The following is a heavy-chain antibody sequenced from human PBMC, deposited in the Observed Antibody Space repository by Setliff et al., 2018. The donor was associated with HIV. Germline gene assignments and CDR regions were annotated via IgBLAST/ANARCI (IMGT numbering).Heavy chain of an antibody. D-gene: IGHD6-6*01. CDR3: ARGYSVYSSSDPLLNWFDP. V-gene: IGHV1-3*01. CDR1: GDTFNNYA. Sequence: ASVKVSCKASGDTFNNYAISWVRQAPGQGLEWMGGINAGNGNTKYSQKFQGRVTITRDTSASTAYMELSSLRSEDTAVYYCARGYSVYSSSDPLLNWFDPWGQGTLVTVAS. J-gene: IGHJ5*02. CDR2: INAGNGNT.